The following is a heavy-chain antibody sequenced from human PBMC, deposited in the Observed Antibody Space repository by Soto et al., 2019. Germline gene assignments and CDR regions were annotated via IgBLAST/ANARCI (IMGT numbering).Heavy chain of an antibody. D-gene: IGHD2-2*01. CDR1: GFTFSSYA. CDR3: VLWPPYCFDY. V-gene: IGHV3-23*01. Sequence: EVQLLESGGGLVQPGGSLRLSCAASGFTFSSYAMSWVRQAPGKGLEWVSAISGSGGSTYYADSVKGRFTISRDNSKNTLYLLMMCLGAEDTAVDYCVLWPPYCFDYWGQGTLVTVSS. J-gene: IGHJ4*02. CDR2: ISGSGGST.